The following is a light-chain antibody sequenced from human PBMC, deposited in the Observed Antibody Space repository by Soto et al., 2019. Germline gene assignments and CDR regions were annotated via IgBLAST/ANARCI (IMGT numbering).Light chain of an antibody. Sequence: DIQMTQCPSSLSASVGDRVTITGRAGQRIGSWLAWYQQKAGKAPKLLIYDASSLKSGVPPRFSGSGSGTEFTLTISSLQPDDFATYYCQQYVSYSLWTFGQGTKVAIK. V-gene: IGKV1-5*01. J-gene: IGKJ1*01. CDR1: QRIGSW. CDR2: DAS. CDR3: QQYVSYSLWT.